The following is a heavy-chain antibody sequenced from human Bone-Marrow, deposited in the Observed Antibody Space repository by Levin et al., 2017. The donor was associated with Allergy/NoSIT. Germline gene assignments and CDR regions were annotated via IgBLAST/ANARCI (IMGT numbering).Heavy chain of an antibody. CDR2: ISAYNGNT. CDR1: GYTFTSYG. D-gene: IGHD3-3*01. J-gene: IGHJ6*02. V-gene: IGHV1-18*01. Sequence: ASVKVSCKASGYTFTSYGISWVRQAPGQGLEWMGWISAYNGNTNYAQKLQGRVTMTTDTSTSTAYMELRSLRSDDTAVYYCARDYDFWSGYSNRYYYYYGMDVWGQGTTVTVSS. CDR3: ARDYDFWSGYSNRYYYYYGMDV.